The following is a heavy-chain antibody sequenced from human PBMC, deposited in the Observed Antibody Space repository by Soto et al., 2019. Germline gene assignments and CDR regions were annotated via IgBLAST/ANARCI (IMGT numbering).Heavy chain of an antibody. J-gene: IGHJ6*02. Sequence: GASVKVSCKASGYTFTSYAMHWVRQAPGQRLEWMGWINAGNGNTKYSQKFQGRVTITRDTSASTAYMELSGLRSEDTAVYYCATSISTSRYYYYYGMDVWGQGTTVTVSS. CDR2: INAGNGNT. D-gene: IGHD2-2*01. CDR3: ATSISTSRYYYYYGMDV. CDR1: GYTFTSYA. V-gene: IGHV1-3*01.